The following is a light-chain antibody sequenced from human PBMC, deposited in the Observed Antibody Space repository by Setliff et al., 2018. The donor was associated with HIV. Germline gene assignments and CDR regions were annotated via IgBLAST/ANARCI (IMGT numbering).Light chain of an antibody. CDR2: AAS. CDR1: HDISNF. CDR3: HNYNTAPLT. Sequence: DIQMTQSPSSLSASLGDRVTITCRASHDISNFLAWYQQKAGKVPKLLIYAASTLQPGVPSRFSGSRSATDFTLTISSLQPEDVATYYCHNYNTAPLTFGGGTKVDIK. V-gene: IGKV1-27*01. J-gene: IGKJ4*01.